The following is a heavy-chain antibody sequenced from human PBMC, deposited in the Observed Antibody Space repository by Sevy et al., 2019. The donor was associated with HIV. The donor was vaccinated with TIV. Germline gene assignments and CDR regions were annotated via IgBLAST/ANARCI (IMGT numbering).Heavy chain of an antibody. CDR2: IYTSGST. CDR3: ARESGDCSSTSCYEGVFDY. V-gene: IGHV4-61*02. CDR1: GGAISSGNYY. J-gene: IGHJ4*02. Sequence: SETLSLTCTVSGGAISSGNYYWSWIRQPAGKGLEWIGRIYTSGSTNYNPSLKSRVTISVDTSKNQFSLKLSSVTAADTAVYYCARESGDCSSTSCYEGVFDYWGQGTLVTVSS. D-gene: IGHD2-2*01.